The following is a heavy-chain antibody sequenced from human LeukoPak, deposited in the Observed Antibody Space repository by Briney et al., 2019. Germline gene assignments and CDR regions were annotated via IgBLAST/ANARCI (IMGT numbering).Heavy chain of an antibody. CDR2: ISGSGGFT. Sequence: PGGSLRLSCPASGFTFSTYGMSWVRQAPGKGLEWVSAISGSGGFTYYADSVKGRFTISRDNSKNTLYLQMNSLRAEDTAVYYSARGSRTIVTTKFARGHYMDVWGKGTTVTVSS. J-gene: IGHJ6*03. V-gene: IGHV3-23*01. D-gene: IGHD5-12*01. CDR3: ARGSRTIVTTKFARGHYMDV. CDR1: GFTFSTYG.